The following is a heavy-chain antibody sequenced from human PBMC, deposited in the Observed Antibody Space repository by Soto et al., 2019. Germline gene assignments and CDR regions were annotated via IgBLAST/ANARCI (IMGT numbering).Heavy chain of an antibody. V-gene: IGHV4-34*01. J-gene: IGHJ3*02. D-gene: IGHD3-10*01. CDR2: IHHSGST. Sequence: QVQLQQWGAGLLKPSETLSLICAVYGGSLSGYYWSWIRQPPGKGLEWIGEIHHSGSTKYIPSLKSRVIISVDTSKNQFSLKLSSVIAADTAVYYCARHFGRAFDIWGQGTLVTVSS. CDR1: GGSLSGYY. CDR3: ARHFGRAFDI.